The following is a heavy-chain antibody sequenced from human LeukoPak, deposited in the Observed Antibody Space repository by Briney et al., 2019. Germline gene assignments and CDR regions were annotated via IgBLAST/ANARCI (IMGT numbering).Heavy chain of an antibody. V-gene: IGHV3-74*03. CDR3: VIQPRSSSRAKAGF. D-gene: IGHD2-2*01. J-gene: IGHJ4*02. CDR2: ISPGGSTT. CDR1: GFTFSSYW. Sequence: GGSLRLSCAASGFTFSSYWMHWVRQAPGKGLVWVSGISPGGSTTTYVDSVRGRFTISRDNARNTLYLQMNSLRDEDTAIYYCVIQPRSSSRAKAGFWGQGTLVTVSS.